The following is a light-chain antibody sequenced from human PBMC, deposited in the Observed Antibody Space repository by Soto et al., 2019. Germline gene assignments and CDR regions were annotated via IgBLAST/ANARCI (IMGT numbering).Light chain of an antibody. J-gene: IGKJ4*01. CDR3: QQYNSWPLT. CDR2: DIF. Sequence: EIMLTQSPGTLSLSHGERASLSCGASQSVSSSYLAWYQQKPGQAPRLVIYDIFTRATGVPTRISGSGSGTEFTLTISSLQSEDFAVYYCQQYNSWPLTFGGGTKVDI. CDR1: QSVSSSY. V-gene: IGKV3D-15*01.